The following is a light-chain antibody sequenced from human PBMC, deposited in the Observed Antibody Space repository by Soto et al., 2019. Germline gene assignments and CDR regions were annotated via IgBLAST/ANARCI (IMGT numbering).Light chain of an antibody. CDR2: DAS. CDR3: QQRSNWLFT. CDR1: QSVSSY. J-gene: IGKJ3*01. V-gene: IGKV3-11*01. Sequence: EIVFTQSAATRSLSPGERATLSCRASQSVSSYLAWYQQKPGQAPRLLIYDASNRATGIPARFSGSGSGTDFTLTISSLEPEDFAVYYCQQRSNWLFTFGPGTKVDIK.